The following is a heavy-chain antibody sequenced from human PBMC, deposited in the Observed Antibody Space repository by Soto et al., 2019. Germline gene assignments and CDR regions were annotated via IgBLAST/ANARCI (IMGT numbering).Heavy chain of an antibody. CDR3: AGTSIYNSSTPGYFDY. D-gene: IGHD6-6*01. CDR1: GFTFSSYA. J-gene: IGHJ4*02. Sequence: GGSLRLSCAASGFTFSSYAMSWVRQAPGKGLEWVSAISGSGGSTYYADSVKGRFTISRDNSKNTLYLQMNSLRAEDTAVYYCAGTSIYNSSTPGYFDYWGQGTLDTVSS. V-gene: IGHV3-23*01. CDR2: ISGSGGST.